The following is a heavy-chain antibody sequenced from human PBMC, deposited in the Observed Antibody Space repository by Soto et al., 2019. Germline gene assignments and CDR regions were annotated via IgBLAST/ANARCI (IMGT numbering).Heavy chain of an antibody. CDR3: AREVSLGSSGYGGFDY. D-gene: IGHD3-22*01. Sequence: GASVKVSCKASGGTFSSYAISWVRQAPGQGLEWMGGIIPIFGTANYAQKFQGRVTITADESTSTAYMELSSLRSEDTAVYYCAREVSLGSSGYGGFDYWGQGTLVTVSS. CDR1: GGTFSSYA. CDR2: IIPIFGTA. V-gene: IGHV1-69*13. J-gene: IGHJ4*02.